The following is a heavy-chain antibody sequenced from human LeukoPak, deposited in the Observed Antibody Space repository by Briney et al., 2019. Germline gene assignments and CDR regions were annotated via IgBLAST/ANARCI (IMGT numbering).Heavy chain of an antibody. V-gene: IGHV3-48*01. Sequence: PGGSLRLSCAASGFTFSSYSMNWVRQAPGKGLEWVSYISSSSSTIYYAGSVKGRFTISRDNAKNSLYLQMNSLRAEDTAVYYCASLYSYGFGGEFDYWGQGTLVIVSS. D-gene: IGHD5-18*01. CDR1: GFTFSSYS. CDR2: ISSSSSTI. J-gene: IGHJ4*02. CDR3: ASLYSYGFGGEFDY.